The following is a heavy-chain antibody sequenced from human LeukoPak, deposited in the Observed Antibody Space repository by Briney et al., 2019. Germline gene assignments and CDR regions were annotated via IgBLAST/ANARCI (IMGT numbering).Heavy chain of an antibody. CDR1: GFTFSSYS. D-gene: IGHD3-10*01. CDR2: ISSSSSTI. V-gene: IGHV3-48*02. Sequence: PGGSLRLSCAASGFTFSSYSMNWVRQAPGKGLERVSYISSSSSTIYYADSVKGRFTISRDNAKNSLYLQMNSLRDEDTAVYYCARDRGPEGYYYCYYMDVWGKGTTVTVSS. CDR3: ARDRGPEGYYYCYYMDV. J-gene: IGHJ6*03.